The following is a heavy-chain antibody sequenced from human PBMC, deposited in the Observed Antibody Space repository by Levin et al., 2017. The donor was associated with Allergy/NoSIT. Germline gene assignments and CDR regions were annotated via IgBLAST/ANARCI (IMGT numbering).Heavy chain of an antibody. CDR2: ISSSSSYI. V-gene: IGHV3-21*01. D-gene: IGHD5-24*01. CDR3: AREGMATINHFDY. Sequence: GGSLRLSCAASGFTFSSYSMNWVRQAPGKGLEWVSSISSSSSYIYYADSVKGRFTISRDNAKNSLYLQMNSLRAEDTAVYYCAREGMATINHFDYWGQGTLVTVSS. CDR1: GFTFSSYS. J-gene: IGHJ4*02.